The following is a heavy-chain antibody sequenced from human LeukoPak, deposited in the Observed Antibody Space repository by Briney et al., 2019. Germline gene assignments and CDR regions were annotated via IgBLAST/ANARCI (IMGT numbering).Heavy chain of an antibody. CDR3: ATGYLVTAGLMDV. V-gene: IGHV1-24*01. CDR2: FDPEDGKT. J-gene: IGHJ6*02. CDR1: GYTLTELS. Sequence: ASVNVSFKVSGYTLTELSMFWVRQAPGIGLEWMGSFDPEDGKTVYAQKFQGRVTITEDTSTDTAYMELSSLRSEDTAVYYCATGYLVTAGLMDVWGQGTTVTVSS. D-gene: IGHD6-13*01.